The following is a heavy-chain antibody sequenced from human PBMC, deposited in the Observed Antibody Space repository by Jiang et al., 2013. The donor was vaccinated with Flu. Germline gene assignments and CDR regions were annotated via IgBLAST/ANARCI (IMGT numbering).Heavy chain of an antibody. CDR2: IRSKAYGGTT. J-gene: IGHJ5*02. V-gene: IGHV3-49*03. CDR3: TRAFSNYDFLTGYASWFDP. D-gene: IGHD3-9*01. Sequence: VESGGGLVQPGRSLRLSCTASGFTFSDYSMSWFRQAPGKGLEWVGFIRSKAYGGTTEYAASVKGRFTISRDDSKSIAYLQMNSLKTEDTAVYYCTRAFSNYDFLTGYASWFDPWGQGTLVTVSS. CDR1: GFTFSDYS.